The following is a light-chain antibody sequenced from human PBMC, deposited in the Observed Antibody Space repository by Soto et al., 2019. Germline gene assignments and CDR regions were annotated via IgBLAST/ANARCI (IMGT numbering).Light chain of an antibody. CDR1: QSVGSY. V-gene: IGKV3-11*01. CDR2: VAS. J-gene: IGKJ1*01. CDR3: QQCRNWPPT. Sequence: EIVLTQSPATLSLSLGERATLSCRASQSVGSYLAWYQQKPGQAPRLLIYVASNRATGIPARFSGSGSGTDFTLTISSLEPEDFAVYYCQQCRNWPPTFGQGTKVEVK.